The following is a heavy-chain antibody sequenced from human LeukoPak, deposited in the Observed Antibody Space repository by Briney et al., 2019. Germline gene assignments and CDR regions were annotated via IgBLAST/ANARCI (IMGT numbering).Heavy chain of an antibody. CDR2: INPNSGGT. V-gene: IGHV1-2*02. D-gene: IGHD6-25*01. CDR1: GYTFTGYY. J-gene: IGHJ6*03. CDR3: ARESATLRYMDV. Sequence: ASVKVSCKASGYTFTGYYMHWVRQAPGQGLEWMGWINPNSGGTNYAQKFQGRVTMTRDTSISTAYMELSRLRSDDTAVYYCARESATLRYMDVWGKGTTVTISS.